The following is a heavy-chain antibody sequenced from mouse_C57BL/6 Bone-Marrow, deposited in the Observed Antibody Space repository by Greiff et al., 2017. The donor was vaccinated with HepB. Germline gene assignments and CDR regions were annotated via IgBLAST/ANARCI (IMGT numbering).Heavy chain of an antibody. D-gene: IGHD2-4*01. CDR3: ASLYYDYDRFAY. CDR2: IWSGGST. Sequence: VHLVESGPGLVQPSQSLSITCTVSGFSLTSYGVHWVRQSPGKGLEWLGVIWSGGSTDYNAAFISRLSISKDNSKSQVFFKMNSLQADDTAIYYCASLYYDYDRFAYWGQGTLVTVSA. CDR1: GFSLTSYG. J-gene: IGHJ3*01. V-gene: IGHV2-2*01.